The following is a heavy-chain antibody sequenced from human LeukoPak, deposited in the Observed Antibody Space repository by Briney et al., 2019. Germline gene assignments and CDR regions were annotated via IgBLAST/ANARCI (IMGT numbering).Heavy chain of an antibody. J-gene: IGHJ6*02. CDR2: IGWNSGSI. CDR1: GFTFDDYA. D-gene: IGHD3-3*01. CDR3: AKSTPDFWSGYYNYYYGMDV. V-gene: IGHV3-9*01. Sequence: GGSLRLSCAASGFTFDDYAMHWVRQAPGKGLEWVSGIGWNSGSIGYADSVKGRFTISRDNAKNSLYLQMNSLRAEDTALYYCAKSTPDFWSGYYNYYYGMDVWGQGTTVTVSS.